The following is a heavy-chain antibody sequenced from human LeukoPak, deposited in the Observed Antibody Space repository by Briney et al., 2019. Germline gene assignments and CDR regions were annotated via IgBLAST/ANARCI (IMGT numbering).Heavy chain of an antibody. J-gene: IGHJ5*02. V-gene: IGHV3-23*01. CDR2: ISGSGDGT. D-gene: IGHD6-13*01. CDR3: AKFGSNSWIRYFDP. Sequence: GGSLRLSCAASGFTLSNYAMSWVRQAPGKGLEWVSAISGSGDGTYYADSVKGRFTISRDNSKNTLYLQVNSLRAEDTAVYYCAKFGSNSWIRYFDPWGQGTLVTVSS. CDR1: GFTLSNYA.